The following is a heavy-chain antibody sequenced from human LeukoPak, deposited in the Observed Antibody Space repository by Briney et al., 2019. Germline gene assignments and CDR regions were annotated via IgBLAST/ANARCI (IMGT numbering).Heavy chain of an antibody. CDR1: GFIFIGYA. Sequence: GGSLRLSCAASGFIFIGYAMSWVRQAPRKGLEWVSSIRPGGGSTYYADSVKGRFTISRDNSKNTLYLQMNSLRADDTAVYYCARGVGVTTYYSDCWGQGALVTVSS. CDR2: IRPGGGST. D-gene: IGHD1-26*01. J-gene: IGHJ4*02. CDR3: ARGVGVTTYYSDC. V-gene: IGHV3-23*01.